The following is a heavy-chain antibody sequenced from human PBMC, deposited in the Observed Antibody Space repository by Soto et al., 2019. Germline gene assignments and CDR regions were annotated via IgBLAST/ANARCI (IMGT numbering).Heavy chain of an antibody. V-gene: IGHV1-69*06. Sequence: QVQLVQSGAEVKTPGSSVKVSCKASGGTFNSYSIDWVRQAPGQGFEWMGGIIPMSGRPNYAQRFQGRVTFSADKSTNTVYMEVNSLTPEDTAVYYGTRRGRQSANWFDPWGQGTLVTVSS. CDR3: TRRGRQSANWFDP. J-gene: IGHJ5*02. CDR1: GGTFNSYS. CDR2: IIPMSGRP.